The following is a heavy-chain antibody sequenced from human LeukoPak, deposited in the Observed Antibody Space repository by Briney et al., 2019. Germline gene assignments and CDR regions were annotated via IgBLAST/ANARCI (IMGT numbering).Heavy chain of an antibody. J-gene: IGHJ3*02. Sequence: SETLSLTCTVSGASIASYYRNWIRQSPGKGLEWIAYIYASGSTNSNPSLKNRVTVSVDTSKNQLSLRLTSVTAADTAVYYCARHEVAGSRNAFDIWGQGTMVTVSS. CDR3: ARHEVAGSRNAFDI. V-gene: IGHV4-4*09. CDR2: IYASGST. CDR1: GASIASYY. D-gene: IGHD6-19*01.